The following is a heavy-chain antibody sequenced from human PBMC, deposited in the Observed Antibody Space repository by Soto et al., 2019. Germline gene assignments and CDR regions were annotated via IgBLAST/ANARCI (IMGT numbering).Heavy chain of an antibody. Sequence: QVQLVQSGAEVKKPGASVRVSCKASGYTFTSYGIGWVRQAPGQGLEWTGWISAYNGDTNYAQKVQGRVTITTDTSTSTAYMELRSLRSDDTAVYYCARALYCSGGTCYHDHWGQGTQVTVSS. V-gene: IGHV1-18*01. CDR3: ARALYCSGGTCYHDH. CDR1: GYTFTSYG. CDR2: ISAYNGDT. J-gene: IGHJ4*02. D-gene: IGHD2-15*01.